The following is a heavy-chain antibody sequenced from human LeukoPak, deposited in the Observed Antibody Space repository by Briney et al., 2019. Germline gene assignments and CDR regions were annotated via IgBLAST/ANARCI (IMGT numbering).Heavy chain of an antibody. CDR3: ATPVPGYGALDV. J-gene: IGHJ3*01. V-gene: IGHV1-2*02. CDR2: INPNTGGT. D-gene: IGHD3-9*01. Sequence: ASVKVSCKAFGYTFIDYYIHWVRQAPGQGLEWMGWINPNTGGTKYAQEFQGRVTMTGDTSISIVHMELRSLTYDDTAMYYCATPVPGYGALDVWGQGTMVTVSS. CDR1: GYTFIDYY.